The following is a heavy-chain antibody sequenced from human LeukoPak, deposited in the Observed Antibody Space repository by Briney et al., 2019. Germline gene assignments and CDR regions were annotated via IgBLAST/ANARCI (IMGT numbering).Heavy chain of an antibody. J-gene: IGHJ4*02. Sequence: ASVKVSCKASGGTFSSYAISWVRQAPGQGLEWMGGIIPIFGTANYAQKFQGRVTITTDESTSTAYMELSSLRSEDTAVYYCARAMVRGVIISYPFDYWGQGTLVTVSS. D-gene: IGHD3-10*01. CDR3: ARAMVRGVIISYPFDY. V-gene: IGHV1-69*05. CDR2: IIPIFGTA. CDR1: GGTFSSYA.